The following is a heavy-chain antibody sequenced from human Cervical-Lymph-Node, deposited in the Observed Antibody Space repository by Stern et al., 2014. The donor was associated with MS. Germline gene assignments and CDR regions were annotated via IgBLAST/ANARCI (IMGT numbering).Heavy chain of an antibody. Sequence: VQLVESGPGLVKPSQTLSLTCSVSGASISSGGYYWSWIRQHPGKGLEWVGYIHPSGTTFYNPSLKSRVIISVDSSKNQFSLNLSSVTAADTAVYYCATIPPHIEAAAFEIWGQGTMVTVSS. CDR2: IHPSGTT. CDR1: GASISSGGYY. J-gene: IGHJ3*02. V-gene: IGHV4-31*03. D-gene: IGHD5-12*01. CDR3: ATIPPHIEAAAFEI.